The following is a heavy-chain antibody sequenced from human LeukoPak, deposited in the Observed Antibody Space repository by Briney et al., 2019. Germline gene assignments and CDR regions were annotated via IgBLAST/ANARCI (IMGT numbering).Heavy chain of an antibody. CDR3: ARGAYYDFWSAIDY. J-gene: IGHJ4*02. D-gene: IGHD3-3*01. Sequence: PSETLSLTCTVSGGSISSGGYYWSWIRQHPGKGLEWIGYIYYSGSTYYNPSLKSRVTISVDTSKNQFSLKLSSVTAADTAVYYCARGAYYDFWSAIDYWGQGTLVTVSS. V-gene: IGHV4-31*03. CDR1: GGSISSGGYY. CDR2: IYYSGST.